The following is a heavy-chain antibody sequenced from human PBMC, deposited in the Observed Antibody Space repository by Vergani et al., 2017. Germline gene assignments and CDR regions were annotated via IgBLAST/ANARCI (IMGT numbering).Heavy chain of an antibody. D-gene: IGHD1-7*01. V-gene: IGHV3-43*01. CDR2: ISWDGGST. J-gene: IGHJ4*02. CDR3: ARDLLPGTLLLLAY. CDR1: GFTFDDYT. Sequence: EVQLVESGGVVVQPGGSLRLSCAASGFTFDDYTMHWVRQAPGKGLEWVSLISWDGGSTYYADSVKGRFAISRDNAKNSLYLQMNNLRVEDTAVYYCARDLLPGTLLLLAYWGQGTLISVSP.